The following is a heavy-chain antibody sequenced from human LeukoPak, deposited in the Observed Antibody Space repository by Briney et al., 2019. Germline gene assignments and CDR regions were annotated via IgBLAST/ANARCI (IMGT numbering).Heavy chain of an antibody. Sequence: ASVKVSCKTSDYTLTTYGISWVRQAPGQGLEWMGWISAYNGDTNYAQNLQGRVTLTTDTSTSTAYMELRSLRSDDTAVYYCARVPPYYDILTGYYTLRGMDVWGKGTTVTVSS. CDR2: ISAYNGDT. D-gene: IGHD3-9*01. CDR1: DYTLTTYG. J-gene: IGHJ6*04. V-gene: IGHV1-18*01. CDR3: ARVPPYYDILTGYYTLRGMDV.